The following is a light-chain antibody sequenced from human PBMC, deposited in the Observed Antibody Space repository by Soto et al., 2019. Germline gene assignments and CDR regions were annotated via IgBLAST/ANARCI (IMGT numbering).Light chain of an antibody. V-gene: IGKV3-15*01. Sequence: EIVMTQSPATLSVSPGERAALSVRASQSVRNNLAWYQQKPGQAPSLLIYGASTRATGIPARFSGSGSGTEFTLTISSLQSEDFAVYFCHQYNNWPRTFGQGTRLEI. J-gene: IGKJ5*01. CDR1: QSVRNN. CDR3: HQYNNWPRT. CDR2: GAS.